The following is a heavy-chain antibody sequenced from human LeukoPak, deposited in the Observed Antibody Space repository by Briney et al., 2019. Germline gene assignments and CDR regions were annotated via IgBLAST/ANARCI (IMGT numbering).Heavy chain of an antibody. CDR1: GFTFSSYA. CDR3: AKDRAEYSSGWYYFDY. CDR2: ISGSGGST. Sequence: GGSLRLSCAASGFTFSSYAMSWVRQAPGKGLEWVSAISGSGGSTYYADSVKGRFTISRDNSKNTLYLQMNSLRAEDTAVYYCAKDRAEYSSGWYYFDYWGQGTLVTVSS. V-gene: IGHV3-23*01. J-gene: IGHJ4*02. D-gene: IGHD6-13*01.